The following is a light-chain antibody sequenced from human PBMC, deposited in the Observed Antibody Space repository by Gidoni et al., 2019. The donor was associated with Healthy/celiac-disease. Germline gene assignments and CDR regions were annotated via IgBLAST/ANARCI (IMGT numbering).Light chain of an antibody. J-gene: IGLJ3*02. Sequence: QSVLTQPPSASRTPGQGVTISCSGRSSNIGSNTVNWYQQFPGTAPRLLIYSNNQRPSGVPDRFSGSKSGTSASLAISGLQSEDEADYYCAGWDDSLNGWVFGGGTKLTVL. CDR2: SNN. CDR1: SSNIGSNT. V-gene: IGLV1-44*01. CDR3: AGWDDSLNGWV.